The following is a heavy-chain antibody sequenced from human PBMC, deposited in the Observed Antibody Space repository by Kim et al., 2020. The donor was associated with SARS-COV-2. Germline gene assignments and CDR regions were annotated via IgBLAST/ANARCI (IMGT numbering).Heavy chain of an antibody. Sequence: NYAQKFQGRVTITADKSTSTAYMELSSLRSEDTAVYYCARYDSGSYAFDYWGQGTLVTVSS. D-gene: IGHD1-26*01. J-gene: IGHJ4*02. V-gene: IGHV1-69*02. CDR3: ARYDSGSYAFDY.